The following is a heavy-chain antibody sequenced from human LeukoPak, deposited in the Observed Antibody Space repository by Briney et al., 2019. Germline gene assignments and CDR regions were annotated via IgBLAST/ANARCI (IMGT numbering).Heavy chain of an antibody. J-gene: IGHJ4*02. V-gene: IGHV3-74*01. Sequence: GGSLRLSCAASGFTFSSYWMHWVRHAPGKGLVWVSRITSDGSSTSYADSVKGRFTISRDNAKNTLYLQMNSLRAEDTAVYYCARASTPGGPFDYWGQGTLVTVSS. D-gene: IGHD4-23*01. CDR2: ITSDGSST. CDR1: GFTFSSYW. CDR3: ARASTPGGPFDY.